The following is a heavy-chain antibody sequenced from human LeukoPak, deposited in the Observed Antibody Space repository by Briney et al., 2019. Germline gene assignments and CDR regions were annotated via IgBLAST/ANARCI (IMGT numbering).Heavy chain of an antibody. D-gene: IGHD3-22*01. Sequence: GGSLRLSCAASGFTFSSYSMNWVRQAPWKGLEWVSSISSSSTYIYYADSVKGRFTISRDDAKNSLYLQMNSLRAEDTAVYYCARGGRGTIIMIVVAALDYWGQGTLVTVSS. CDR2: ISSSSTYI. V-gene: IGHV3-21*01. CDR3: ARGGRGTIIMIVVAALDY. J-gene: IGHJ4*02. CDR1: GFTFSSYS.